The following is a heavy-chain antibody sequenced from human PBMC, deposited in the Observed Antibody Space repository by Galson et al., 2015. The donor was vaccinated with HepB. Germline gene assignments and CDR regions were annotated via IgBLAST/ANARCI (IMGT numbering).Heavy chain of an antibody. D-gene: IGHD6-13*01. CDR1: GYSFTSYW. V-gene: IGHV5-10-1*01. Sequence: QSGAEVKKPGESLSISCKGSGYSFTSYWISWVRQMPGKGLEWMGRIDPSDSYTNYSPSFQGHVTISADKSISTAYLQWSSLKASDTAMYYCARSPIAAAGNDAFDIWGQGTMVTVSS. CDR2: IDPSDSYT. J-gene: IGHJ3*02. CDR3: ARSPIAAAGNDAFDI.